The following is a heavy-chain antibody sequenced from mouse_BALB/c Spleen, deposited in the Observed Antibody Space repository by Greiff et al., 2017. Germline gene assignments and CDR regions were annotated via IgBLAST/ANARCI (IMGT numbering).Heavy chain of an antibody. CDR2: ISSGGSYT. CDR3: AGRKDSAGYFDY. Sequence: EVQVVESGGDLVKPGGSLKLSCAASGFTFSSYGMSWVRQTPDKRLEWVATISSGGSYTYYPDSVKGRFTISRDNAKNTLYLQMSSLKSEDTAMYDGAGRKDSAGYFDYWGQGTTLTVSS. CDR1: GFTFSSYG. V-gene: IGHV5-6*01. D-gene: IGHD3-2*01. J-gene: IGHJ2*01.